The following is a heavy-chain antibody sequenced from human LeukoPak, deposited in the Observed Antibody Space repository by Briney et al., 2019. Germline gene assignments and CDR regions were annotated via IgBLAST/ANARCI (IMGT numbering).Heavy chain of an antibody. J-gene: IGHJ4*02. Sequence: GGSLRLSCAASGFTFSSYGMSWVRQAPGKGLEWVSVISGSGVSTYYADSVKGRFTISRDNSKNPLYLQMNSLRAEDTAVYYCAKDRRAGSYDYWGQGTLVTVSS. CDR2: ISGSGVST. CDR3: AKDRRAGSYDY. CDR1: GFTFSSYG. D-gene: IGHD3-10*01. V-gene: IGHV3-23*01.